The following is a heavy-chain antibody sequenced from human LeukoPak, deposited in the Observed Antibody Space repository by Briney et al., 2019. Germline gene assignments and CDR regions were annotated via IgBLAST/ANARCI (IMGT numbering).Heavy chain of an antibody. V-gene: IGHV4-4*07. D-gene: IGHD6-13*01. CDR2: IYTSGST. J-gene: IGHJ4*02. CDR1: GGPISSYY. CDR3: ARDPIAAAGKDY. Sequence: PSETPSLTCTVSGGPISSYYWSWIRQPAGKGLEWIGRIYTSGSTNYNPSLKSRVTISVDKSKNQFSLKLSSVTAADTAVYYCARDPIAAAGKDYWGQGTLVTVSS.